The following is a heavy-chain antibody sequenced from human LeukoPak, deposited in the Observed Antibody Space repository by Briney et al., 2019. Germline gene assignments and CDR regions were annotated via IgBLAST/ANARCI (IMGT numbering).Heavy chain of an antibody. Sequence: SVKVSCKASGGTFSSYAISWVRQAPGQGLEWMGRIIPIFGIANYAQKLQGRVTITADKSTSTAYMELSSLRSEDTAVYYCARVTLDGMDVWGQGTTVTVSS. CDR3: ARVTLDGMDV. CDR2: IIPIFGIA. J-gene: IGHJ6*02. V-gene: IGHV1-69*04. CDR1: GGTFSSYA.